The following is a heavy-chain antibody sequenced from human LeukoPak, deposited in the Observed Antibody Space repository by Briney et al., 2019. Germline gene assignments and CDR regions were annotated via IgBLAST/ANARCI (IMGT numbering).Heavy chain of an antibody. CDR3: ARDRGDGVAVAGTTDY. J-gene: IGHJ4*02. D-gene: IGHD6-19*01. V-gene: IGHV1-18*01. Sequence: ASVKVSCKASGYTFTSYDISWVRQAPGQGLEWMGWISVYNGNTKYAQKLQGRVTMTTDTSTSTAYMELRSLRSDDTAVYYCARDRGDGVAVAGTTDYWGQGTLVTVSS. CDR1: GYTFTSYD. CDR2: ISVYNGNT.